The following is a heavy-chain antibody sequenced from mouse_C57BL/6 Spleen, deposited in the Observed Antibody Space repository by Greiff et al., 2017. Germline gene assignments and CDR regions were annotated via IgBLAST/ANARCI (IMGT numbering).Heavy chain of an antibody. CDR1: GYTFTGYW. Sequence: QVQLQQSGAELMKPGASVKLSCKATGYTFTGYWIEWVKQRPGHGLEWIGEILPGSGSTNHNEKFKGKATFTADTSSNTAYMQLSSLTTEDSAIYYCARFTTVVALDYWGQGTTLTVSS. D-gene: IGHD1-1*01. V-gene: IGHV1-9*01. CDR2: ILPGSGST. J-gene: IGHJ2*01. CDR3: ARFTTVVALDY.